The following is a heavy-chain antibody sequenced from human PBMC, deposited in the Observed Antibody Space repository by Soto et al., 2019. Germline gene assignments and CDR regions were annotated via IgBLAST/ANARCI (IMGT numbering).Heavy chain of an antibody. D-gene: IGHD7-27*01. CDR1: GYTFTDSA. V-gene: IGHV1-2*02. CDR3: ASDLTGDVGG. Sequence: GASVKVSCKASGYTFTDSAMHWVRQAPGQGLEWMAWINPHSGATSYAQKFQGRVTTTRDTSITTGYMELSRLTSDDTAVYYCASDLTGDVGGWGQGTLVTVS. CDR2: INPHSGAT. J-gene: IGHJ4*02.